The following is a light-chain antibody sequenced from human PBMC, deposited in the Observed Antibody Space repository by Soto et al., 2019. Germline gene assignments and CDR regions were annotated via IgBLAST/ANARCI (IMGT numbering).Light chain of an antibody. Sequence: DIQMTQSPSTLSASVGDRVTITCRASQSISSWLAWYQQKPGKAPKLLIYKASSLESGVPSRFSGSGSGTEFTLTISSLQPDDFATYYCRQYNSYSFTFGQATKVDIK. CDR1: QSISSW. CDR3: RQYNSYSFT. CDR2: KAS. J-gene: IGKJ2*01. V-gene: IGKV1-5*03.